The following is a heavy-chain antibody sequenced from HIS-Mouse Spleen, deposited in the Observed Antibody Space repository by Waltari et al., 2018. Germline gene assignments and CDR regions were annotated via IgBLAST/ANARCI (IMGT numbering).Heavy chain of an antibody. CDR1: CGSISSRSYY. CDR3: AREIPYSSSWYDWYFDL. Sequence: QLQLQESGPGLVKPSETLPLTCTVSCGSISSRSYYGGWIRQPPGKGREWIGSIYYSGSTSYNPSLKSRFTISVDTSKNQFSLKLSSVTAADTAVYYCAREIPYSSSWYDWYFDLWGRGTLVTVSS. D-gene: IGHD6-13*01. CDR2: IYYSGST. J-gene: IGHJ2*01. V-gene: IGHV4-39*07.